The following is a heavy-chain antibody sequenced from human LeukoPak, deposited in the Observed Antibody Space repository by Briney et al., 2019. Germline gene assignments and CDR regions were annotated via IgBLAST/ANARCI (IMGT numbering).Heavy chain of an antibody. Sequence: GGSLRLSCAASGFTFSSYGMHWVRQAPGKGLEWVAVISYDGSNKYYADSVKGRFTISRDNAKNSLYLQMNSLRAEDTAVYYCARSLYSGSYYANDAFDIWGQGTMVTVSS. CDR3: ARSLYSGSYYANDAFDI. V-gene: IGHV3-30*03. CDR1: GFTFSSYG. CDR2: ISYDGSNK. D-gene: IGHD1-26*01. J-gene: IGHJ3*02.